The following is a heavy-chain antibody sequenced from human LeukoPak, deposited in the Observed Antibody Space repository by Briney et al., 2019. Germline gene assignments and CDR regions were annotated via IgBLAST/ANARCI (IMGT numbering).Heavy chain of an antibody. V-gene: IGHV3-74*01. Sequence: GGSLRLSCAASGFTFSSYWMHWVRQAPGKGLVWVSRINTDGSSTSYADSVKGRFTISRDNAKNTLYLQMNSLRAEDTAVYYCARDRAYCGGDCYSPLGYWGQGTLVTVSS. J-gene: IGHJ4*02. CDR2: INTDGSST. CDR3: ARDRAYCGGDCYSPLGY. D-gene: IGHD2-21*01. CDR1: GFTFSSYW.